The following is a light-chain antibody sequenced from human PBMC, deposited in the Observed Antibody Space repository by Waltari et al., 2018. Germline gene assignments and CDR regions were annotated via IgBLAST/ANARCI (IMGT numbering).Light chain of an antibody. Sequence: VLTQSPAILSLSPGERATLSCRASQSVDTYLVWYQQKPGQAPRLLISGTSNRAPVIPARFSGSGSGGTDFTLTISSLEPEDFGVYYCQQRRDRPVTFGQGTRLEIK. CDR3: QQRRDRPVT. J-gene: IGKJ5*01. V-gene: IGKV3-11*01. CDR1: QSVDTY. CDR2: GTS.